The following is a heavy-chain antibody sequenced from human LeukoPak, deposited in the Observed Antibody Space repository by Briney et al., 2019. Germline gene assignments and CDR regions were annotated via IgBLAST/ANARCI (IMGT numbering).Heavy chain of an antibody. V-gene: IGHV3-30*04. CDR3: VRDLLRIFPGGYLDY. D-gene: IGHD2/OR15-2a*01. J-gene: IGHJ4*02. CDR2: ISYDVTNT. CDR1: GFTFSSYA. Sequence: GGSLRLSCAASGFTFSSYAMHWVRQAPGKGLEWVACISYDVTNTYYADSVKGRFTISRDNSKNTLYLQMNSLRAEDTAFYYCVRDLLRIFPGGYLDYWGKGTLVTVSS.